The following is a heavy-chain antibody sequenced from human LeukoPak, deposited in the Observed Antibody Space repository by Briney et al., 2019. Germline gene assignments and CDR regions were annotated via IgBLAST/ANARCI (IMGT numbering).Heavy chain of an antibody. CDR2: IYYSGST. V-gene: IGHV4-39*07. J-gene: IGHJ5*02. D-gene: IGHD6-13*01. Sequence: SETLSLTCTVSGGSITSSSNYWGWMRQPPGKGLEWIGSIYYSGSTYYNPSLKSRVTISVDTSKNQFSLKLSSVTAADTAVYYCARDFFGRAAGTGNWFDPWGQGTLVTVSS. CDR3: ARDFFGRAAGTGNWFDP. CDR1: GGSITSSSNY.